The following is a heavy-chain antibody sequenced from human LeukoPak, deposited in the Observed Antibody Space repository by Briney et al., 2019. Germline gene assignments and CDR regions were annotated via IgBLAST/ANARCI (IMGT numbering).Heavy chain of an antibody. D-gene: IGHD3-16*01. CDR1: GFTSSDYS. CDR2: IGSAI. V-gene: IGHV3-69-1*01. Sequence: GGSLRLSCAASGFTSSDYSMNWVRQAPGKGLEWISYIGSAIYYADSVKGRFTISRDNARNSLFLQMSSLRADDTAIYYCARAGELRYMDVWGKGTAVTVSS. CDR3: ARAGELRYMDV. J-gene: IGHJ6*03.